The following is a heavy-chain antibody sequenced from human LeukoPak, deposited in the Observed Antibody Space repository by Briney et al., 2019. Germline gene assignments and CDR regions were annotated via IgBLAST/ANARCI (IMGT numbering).Heavy chain of an antibody. CDR3: ARSYSGTYYAESGVDY. Sequence: ASVKVSCKASGYTFTSYSISWVRQAPGQGLEWMGWISAYNGNTIYAQKFQGRVTMTRDTSTSTVYMELSSLRSEDTAVYYCARSYSGTYYAESGVDYWGQGTLVTVSS. J-gene: IGHJ4*02. D-gene: IGHD1-26*01. CDR1: GYTFTSYS. CDR2: ISAYNGNT. V-gene: IGHV1-18*01.